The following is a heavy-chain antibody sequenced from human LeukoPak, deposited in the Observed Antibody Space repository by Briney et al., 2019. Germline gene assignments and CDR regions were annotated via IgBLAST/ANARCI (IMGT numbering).Heavy chain of an antibody. CDR2: ISYDGSNK. J-gene: IGHJ4*02. Sequence: GGSLRLSCAASGFTFSSYGMHWVRQAPGKGLEWVAVISYDGSNKYYADSVKGRFTISRDNSKNTLYLRMNSLRAEDTAVYYCAKDSQGSSGYPLGYWGQGTLVTVSS. CDR1: GFTFSSYG. D-gene: IGHD3-22*01. V-gene: IGHV3-30*18. CDR3: AKDSQGSSGYPLGY.